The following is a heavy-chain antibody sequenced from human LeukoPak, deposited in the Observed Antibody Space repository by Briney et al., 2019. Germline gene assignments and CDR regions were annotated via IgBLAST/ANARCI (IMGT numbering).Heavy chain of an antibody. V-gene: IGHV4-59*08. CDR3: ARHDCMVRGVKPALDI. CDR1: GGSISSYY. D-gene: IGHD3-10*01. Sequence: SETLSLTCAVSGGSISSYYWSWIWEPPGKGLEWIGYIYYSGSANYTPSLQSRVTISVDTSKNQYSLKLSSVTAADTAVYYCARHDCMVRGVKPALDIWGQETMVTVSS. J-gene: IGHJ3*02. CDR2: IYYSGSA.